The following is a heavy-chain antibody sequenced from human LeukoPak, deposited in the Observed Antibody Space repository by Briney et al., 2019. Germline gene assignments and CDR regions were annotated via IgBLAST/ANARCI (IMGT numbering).Heavy chain of an antibody. D-gene: IGHD2-21*02. CDR1: GGSFSGYY. J-gene: IGHJ4*02. Sequence: SETLSLTCAVYGGSFSGYYWSGILQPPGKGLEWIGEINHSGSTNYNPSLKSRVTISVDTSKNQFSLKLSSVTAADTAVYYCARGLGTPRVLASKTAHHLYYFDYWGQGTLVTVSS. CDR2: INHSGST. CDR3: ARGLGTPRVLASKTAHHLYYFDY. V-gene: IGHV4-34*01.